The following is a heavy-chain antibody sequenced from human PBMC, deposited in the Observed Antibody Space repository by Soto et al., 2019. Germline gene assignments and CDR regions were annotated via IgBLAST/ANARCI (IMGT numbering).Heavy chain of an antibody. V-gene: IGHV3-30-3*01. CDR2: LSYDGSNN. J-gene: IGHJ3*02. CDR1: GFTFSDYA. CDR3: ARETIREESTGYYLDI. Sequence: QEQLVESGGGVAQPGTSLRLSCAASGFTFSDYAFHWVRQAPDKGLEWVALLSYDGSNNYYAASVKGRVSVSRDNSKNTLNMQLNSLRPEDTAMYYCARETIREESTGYYLDIWGQGTMVTVSS. D-gene: IGHD3-9*01.